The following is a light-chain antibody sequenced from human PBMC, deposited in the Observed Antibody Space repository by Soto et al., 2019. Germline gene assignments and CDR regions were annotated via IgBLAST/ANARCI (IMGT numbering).Light chain of an antibody. CDR2: EVS. J-gene: IGKJ2*01. Sequence: DIVLTPTPLFLSVPPGQPASISCRSTQSLLHSDGPTYVSWFLQKAGQPPQLLIYEVSNRFSGGSERLSGSGAGTDFTLKISRVEADDVGIYYCMQSRKLPYTCGQGTKLEIK. CDR1: QSLLHSDGPTY. CDR3: MQSRKLPYT. V-gene: IGKV2D-29*01.